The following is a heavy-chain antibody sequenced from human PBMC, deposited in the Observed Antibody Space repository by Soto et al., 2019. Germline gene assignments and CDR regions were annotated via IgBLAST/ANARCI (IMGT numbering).Heavy chain of an antibody. Sequence: ASVKVSCKASGYTFTSYYMHWVRQAPGQGLEWMGNIKANGGDTNYAQKLQGRVTMTTDTSTSTAYMELRSLRSDDTAVYYCARDNPPLGYWGQGTLVTVSS. J-gene: IGHJ4*02. CDR2: IKANGGDT. CDR1: GYTFTSYY. V-gene: IGHV1-18*04. CDR3: ARDNPPLGY.